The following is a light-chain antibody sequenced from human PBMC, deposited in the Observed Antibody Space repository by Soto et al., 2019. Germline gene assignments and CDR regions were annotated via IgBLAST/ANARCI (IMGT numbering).Light chain of an antibody. V-gene: IGKV3-15*01. CDR3: YQYNSWPPGT. CDR1: QSISRS. CDR2: DAS. Sequence: EIVLTQSPAILSVSPGERATLSCRASQSISRSLAWYQQKPGQAPRLLISDASTRATGIPARFSGSGCGTEFTLPTSSLQPEDFLPYYCYQYNSWPPGTFGQGTKVDIK. J-gene: IGKJ2*01.